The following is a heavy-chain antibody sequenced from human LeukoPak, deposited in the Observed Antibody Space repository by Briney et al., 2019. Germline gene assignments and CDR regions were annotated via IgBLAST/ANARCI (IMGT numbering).Heavy chain of an antibody. CDR3: ARKSLWFGEIDY. D-gene: IGHD3-10*01. Sequence: PGGSLRLSCAASGFTFSSYWMHWVRQAPGKGLVWVSRINSDGSSTSYADSVKGRFTISRDNAKNTLYLQMNSLRAEDTAVYYCARKSLWFGEIDYWGQGTLVTVSS. CDR1: GFTFSSYW. V-gene: IGHV3-74*01. J-gene: IGHJ4*02. CDR2: INSDGSST.